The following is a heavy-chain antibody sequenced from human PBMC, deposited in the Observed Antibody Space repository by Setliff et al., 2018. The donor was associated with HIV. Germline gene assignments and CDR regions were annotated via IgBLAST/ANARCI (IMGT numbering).Heavy chain of an antibody. CDR3: AHGRIAAADPGYFDL. D-gene: IGHD6-13*01. CDR2: IYWDDDK. V-gene: IGHV2-5*02. J-gene: IGHJ2*01. CDR1: GFSLSTSGVG. Sequence: GSGPTLVNPTQTLTLTCTFSGFSLSTSGVGVGWIRQPPGKALEWLALIYWDDDKFYNPSLESRLTITKDTSKNRVVLTMTKLDPVDTATYFCAHGRIAAADPGYFDLWGRGTLVTVSS.